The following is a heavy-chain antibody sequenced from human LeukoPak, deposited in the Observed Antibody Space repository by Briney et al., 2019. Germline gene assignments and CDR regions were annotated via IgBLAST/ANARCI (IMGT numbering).Heavy chain of an antibody. V-gene: IGHV4-4*07. CDR1: GGSISSYY. Sequence: PSETLSLTCTVSGGSISSYYWSWIRQSAGKGLEWVGRIYTSGSTNYNPSLKSRVTMSVDTSKNQFSLKLSSVTAADTAVYYCARNGGSGTYYDGSFDYWGQGTLVTVSS. CDR3: ARNGGSGTYYDGSFDY. J-gene: IGHJ4*02. CDR2: IYTSGST. D-gene: IGHD1-26*01.